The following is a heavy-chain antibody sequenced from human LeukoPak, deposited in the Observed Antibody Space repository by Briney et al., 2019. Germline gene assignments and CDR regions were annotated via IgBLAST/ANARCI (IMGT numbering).Heavy chain of an antibody. V-gene: IGHV4-39*07. D-gene: IGHD3-10*01. J-gene: IGHJ4*02. Sequence: SETLSLTCTVSGGSISSSSYYWGWIRQPPGKGLEWIGSIYYSGSTYYNPSLKSRVTISLDTSKNQFSLRLSSVTAADTAVYYCARIEVVRGVVFGYWGQGTLVTVSS. CDR2: IYYSGST. CDR3: ARIEVVRGVVFGY. CDR1: GGSISSSSYY.